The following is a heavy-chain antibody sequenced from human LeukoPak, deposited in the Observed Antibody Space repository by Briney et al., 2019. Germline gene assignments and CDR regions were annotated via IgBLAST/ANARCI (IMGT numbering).Heavy chain of an antibody. J-gene: IGHJ6*03. CDR2: IRYDGSNK. CDR3: PRVVNMYYYYYMDV. Sequence: GGSLRLSCAASGFTFSSYGMHWVRQAPGKGLEWVAFIRYDGSNKYYADSVKGRFTISRDNSKNTLYLQMNSLRAEDTAVYYCPRVVNMYYYYYMDVWGKGTTVTVSS. CDR1: GFTFSSYG. D-gene: IGHD3-3*01. V-gene: IGHV3-30*02.